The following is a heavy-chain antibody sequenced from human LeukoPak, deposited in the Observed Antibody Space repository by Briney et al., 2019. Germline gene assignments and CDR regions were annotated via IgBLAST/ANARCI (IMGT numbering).Heavy chain of an antibody. V-gene: IGHV1-2*02. CDR1: GYTFTGYY. CDR2: INPNSGGT. Sequence: ASVKVSCKASGYTFTGYYMHWVRQAPGQGLEWMGWINPNSGGTNYAQKFQGRVTMTRDTSISTAYMELSRLRSDDTAVYYCARDSRSRRNYYYMDVWGKGTTVTVSS. J-gene: IGHJ6*03. CDR3: ARDSRSRRNYYYMDV.